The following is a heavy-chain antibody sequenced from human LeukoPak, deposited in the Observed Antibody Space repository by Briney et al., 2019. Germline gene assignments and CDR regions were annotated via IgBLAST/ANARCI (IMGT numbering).Heavy chain of an antibody. CDR2: IYSDGST. Sequence: GGSLRLSCAASGFTVSSNYVSWVRQAPGKGLEWVSVIYSDGSTYYADSVKGRFTISRDNSKNTLYLQMNSLRAEDTAVYYCARILEDYYGSCSYYTLPLYYYYSMDVWGKGTTVTVSS. CDR3: ARILEDYYGSCSYYTLPLYYYYSMDV. CDR1: GFTVSSNY. D-gene: IGHD3-10*01. V-gene: IGHV3-53*01. J-gene: IGHJ6*03.